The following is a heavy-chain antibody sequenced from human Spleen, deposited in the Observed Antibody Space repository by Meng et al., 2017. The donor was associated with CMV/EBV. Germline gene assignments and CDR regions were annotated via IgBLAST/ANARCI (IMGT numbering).Heavy chain of an antibody. CDR3: AKDLLRSFGELSS. D-gene: IGHD3-10*01. Sequence: GESLKISCAASGFTFSSYAMNWVRQAPGKGLDWVSTISGIVPGTCCADSVRGRFTISRDNSKNTVYLQMNSLRAEDTAMYYCAKDLLRSFGELSSWGQGTLVTVSS. CDR1: GFTFSSYA. CDR2: ISGIVPGT. J-gene: IGHJ5*02. V-gene: IGHV3-23*01.